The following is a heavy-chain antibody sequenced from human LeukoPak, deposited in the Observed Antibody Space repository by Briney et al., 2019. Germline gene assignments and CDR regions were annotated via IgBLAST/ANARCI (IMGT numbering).Heavy chain of an antibody. CDR3: AKARMVRGVPFDY. Sequence: GGSLRLSCAASGFTFDDYAMHWVRQAPGKGLEWVSGISWNSGSIGYADSVKGRFTISRDNAKNSLYLQMNSLRAEDTALYYCAKARMVRGVPFDYWGQGTLVTVSS. J-gene: IGHJ4*02. D-gene: IGHD3-10*01. V-gene: IGHV3-9*01. CDR2: ISWNSGSI. CDR1: GFTFDDYA.